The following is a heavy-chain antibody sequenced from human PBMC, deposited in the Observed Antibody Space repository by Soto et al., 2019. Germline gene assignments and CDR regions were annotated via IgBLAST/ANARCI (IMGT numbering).Heavy chain of an antibody. D-gene: IGHD6-19*01. CDR2: IYYSGST. V-gene: IGHV4-59*01. CDR3: ARGVDRQWADY. CDR1: GGSISSYF. Sequence: ETLSLTCTVSGGSISSYFWSWIRQPPGKGLEWIGYIYYSGSTNYNPSLKSRVTISVDTSKNQFSLKLSSVTAADTAVYYCARGVDRQWADYWGQGTLVTASS. J-gene: IGHJ4*02.